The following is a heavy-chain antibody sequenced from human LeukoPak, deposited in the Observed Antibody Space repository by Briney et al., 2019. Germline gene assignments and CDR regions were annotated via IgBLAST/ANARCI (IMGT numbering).Heavy chain of an antibody. J-gene: IGHJ4*02. CDR3: AKDFSQPLSLEDIVVVPAARGSHY. CDR2: ISGSGGST. D-gene: IGHD2-2*01. V-gene: IGHV3-23*01. CDR1: GFTVSSNY. Sequence: GGSLRLSCAASGFTVSSNYMSWVRQAPGKGLEWVSAISGSGGSTYYADSGKGRFTISRDNSTNTLYLQMNSLSAEDTAVYYCAKDFSQPLSLEDIVVVPAARGSHYWGQGTLVTVSS.